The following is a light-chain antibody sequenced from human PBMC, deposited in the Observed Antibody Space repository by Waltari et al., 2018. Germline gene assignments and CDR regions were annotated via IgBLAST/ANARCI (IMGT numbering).Light chain of an antibody. J-gene: IGLJ3*02. Sequence: QSVLTQPPSVSGAPGQRVTISCTGTSSNIGAGFEVFWYQQLPGSAPKLLIFASYKRSSGVPDRISGSTSGPSASLAITGLQAEDEADYYCQSYDSSLSGRVFGGGTRLTVL. V-gene: IGLV1-40*01. CDR2: ASY. CDR1: SSNIGAGFE. CDR3: QSYDSSLSGRV.